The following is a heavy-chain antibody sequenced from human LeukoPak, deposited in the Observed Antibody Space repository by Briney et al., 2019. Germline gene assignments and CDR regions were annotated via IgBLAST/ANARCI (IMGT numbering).Heavy chain of an antibody. D-gene: IGHD6-13*01. J-gene: IGHJ3*02. CDR3: ARDSGSSWYEHAFDI. CDR1: GFTFDDYG. V-gene: IGHV3-20*04. Sequence: PGGSLRLSCAASGFTFDDYGMSWVRQAPGKGLEWVSSINWNGGSTGYADSVKGRFTISRDNAKNSLYLQMNSLRAEDTALYYCARDSGSSWYEHAFDIWGQGTMVTVSS. CDR2: INWNGGST.